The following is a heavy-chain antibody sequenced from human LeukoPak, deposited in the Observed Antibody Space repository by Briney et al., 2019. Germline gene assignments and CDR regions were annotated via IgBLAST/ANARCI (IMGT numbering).Heavy chain of an antibody. CDR3: AKGGLTTVTPSGWYFDL. J-gene: IGHJ2*01. Sequence: PGGSLRLSCAASGFGFSVYWMHWVRQAPGKGLEWVAVIWYDGSNKYYADSVKGRFTISRDNSKNTLYLQMNSLRAEDTAVYYCAKGGLTTVTPSGWYFDLWGRGTLVTVSS. CDR2: IWYDGSNK. CDR1: GFGFSVYW. V-gene: IGHV3-33*06. D-gene: IGHD4-17*01.